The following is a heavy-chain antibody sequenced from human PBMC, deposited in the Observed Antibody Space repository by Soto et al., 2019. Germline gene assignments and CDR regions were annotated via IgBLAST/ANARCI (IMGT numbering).Heavy chain of an antibody. Sequence: QVQLVESGGGVVQPGRSLRLSCAASGFTFSSYAMQWVRQAPGKGLKWVAVISYDGSNKYYADSVKGRFTISRDNSKNTLYLQMNSLRTEDTAVYYCARPDYGSGSYPDYWGQGTLVTVSS. CDR2: ISYDGSNK. V-gene: IGHV3-30-3*01. J-gene: IGHJ4*02. D-gene: IGHD3-10*01. CDR3: ARPDYGSGSYPDY. CDR1: GFTFSSYA.